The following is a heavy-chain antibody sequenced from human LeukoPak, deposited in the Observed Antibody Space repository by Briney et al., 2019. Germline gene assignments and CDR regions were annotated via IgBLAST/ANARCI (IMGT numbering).Heavy chain of an antibody. CDR1: GFTFSNAW. D-gene: IGHD3-10*01. V-gene: IGHV3-23*01. J-gene: IGHJ4*02. CDR3: AKTNYYGSGIDFDY. Sequence: GGSLRLSCAASGFTFSNAWMSWVRQAPGKGLEWVSAISGSGGSTYYADSVKGRFTISRDNSKNTLYLQMNSLRAEDTAVYYCAKTNYYGSGIDFDYWGQGTLVTVSS. CDR2: ISGSGGST.